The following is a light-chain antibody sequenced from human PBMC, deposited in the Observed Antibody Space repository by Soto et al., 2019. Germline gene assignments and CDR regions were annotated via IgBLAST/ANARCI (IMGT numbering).Light chain of an antibody. CDR2: DAS. CDR1: QGVRSD. Sequence: EIVMTQSPATLSVSPGERATLSCRASQGVRSDLAWYQQKFGQAPRLLIYDASRRATGIPERFSGSGSGTDFTLTINRLEPEDFAVYYCQQYGSSPTFGLGTKVDI. V-gene: IGKV3-20*01. CDR3: QQYGSSPT. J-gene: IGKJ1*01.